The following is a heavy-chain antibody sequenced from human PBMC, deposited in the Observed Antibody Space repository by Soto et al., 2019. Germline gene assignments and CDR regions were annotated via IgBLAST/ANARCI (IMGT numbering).Heavy chain of an antibody. CDR1: GYTFTSYG. CDR2: ISAYNGNT. D-gene: IGHD6-13*01. CDR3: ARDARQQPDLSFDP. V-gene: IGHV1-18*01. Sequence: ASVKVSCKASGYTFTSYGISWVRQAPGQGLEWMGWISAYNGNTNYAQKLQGRVTMTTDTSTSTAYMELRSLRSDDTAVYYCARDARQQPDLSFDPWGQGTLVTVSS. J-gene: IGHJ5*02.